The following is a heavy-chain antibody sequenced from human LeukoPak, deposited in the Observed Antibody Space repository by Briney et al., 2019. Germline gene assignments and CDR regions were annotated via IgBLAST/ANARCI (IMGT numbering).Heavy chain of an antibody. CDR1: GFTFSSYA. D-gene: IGHD3-22*01. CDR2: ISYDGSNK. CDR3: ASAMIVVVPDY. Sequence: GGSLRLSCAASGFTFSSYAMHWVRQAPGKGLEWVAVISYDGSNKYYADSVKGRFTISRDNSKNTLYLQMNSLRAEDTAVYYCASAMIVVVPDYWGQGTTVTVSS. J-gene: IGHJ4*03. V-gene: IGHV3-30*01.